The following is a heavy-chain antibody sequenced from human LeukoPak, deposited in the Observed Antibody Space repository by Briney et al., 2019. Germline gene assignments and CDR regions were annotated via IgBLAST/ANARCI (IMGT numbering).Heavy chain of an antibody. CDR1: GCTFTGYY. CDR3: ARVAWGTPGRYYDSSGGSFDY. D-gene: IGHD3-22*01. CDR2: INPNSGGT. J-gene: IGHJ4*02. Sequence: ASVKVSCKASGCTFTGYYMHWVRQAPGQGLEWLGWINPNSGGTNYAQKFQGRVIMTRDTSISTAYMELSRLRSDDTAVYYCARVAWGTPGRYYDSSGGSFDYWGQGTLVTVSS. V-gene: IGHV1-2*02.